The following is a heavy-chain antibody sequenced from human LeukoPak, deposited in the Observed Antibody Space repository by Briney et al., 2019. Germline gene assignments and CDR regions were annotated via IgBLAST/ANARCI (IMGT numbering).Heavy chain of an antibody. V-gene: IGHV4-59*01. Sequence: MPSETLSLTCTVSGGSISSYYWSWIRQPPGKGLEWIGYIYYSGSTNYNPSLKSRVTISVDTSKNQFSLKLSSVTAADTAVYYCAREHRTSRAFDIWGQGTMVTVPS. CDR3: AREHRTSRAFDI. CDR2: IYYSGST. CDR1: GGSISSYY. D-gene: IGHD2-2*01. J-gene: IGHJ3*02.